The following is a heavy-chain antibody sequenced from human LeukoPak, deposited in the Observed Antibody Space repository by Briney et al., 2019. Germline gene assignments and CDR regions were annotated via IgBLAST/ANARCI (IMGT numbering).Heavy chain of an antibody. CDR2: IKDDGSEN. V-gene: IGHV3-7*01. D-gene: IGHD2-2*01. Sequence: GGSLRLSCAASGFTFSSFWMSWVRQVPGKGLEWVANIKDDGSENHHVDSVRGRFTISRDNAKNSLYLQMNSLSAEDTAVYYCATNGHSHANWGQGTLVTVSS. CDR1: GFTFSSFW. J-gene: IGHJ4*02. CDR3: ATNGHSHAN.